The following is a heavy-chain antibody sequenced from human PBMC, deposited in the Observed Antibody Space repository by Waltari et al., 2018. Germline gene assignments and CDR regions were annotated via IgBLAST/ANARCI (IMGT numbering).Heavy chain of an antibody. J-gene: IGHJ5*01. D-gene: IGHD2-2*01. CDR3: AREPPGPPGLFDS. CDR1: AATFNMYA. CDR2: IVPRLGTT. Sequence: QVHLVQSGAEVRKPGSSVTVSCRASAATFNMYAFNWVRQTPGQRFQWMGGIVPRLGTTNYAQKFQGRVTITADKSTSTAYMDLRSLSSLDTAVYFCAREPPGPPGLFDSWGQGTPVTVTS. V-gene: IGHV1-69*06.